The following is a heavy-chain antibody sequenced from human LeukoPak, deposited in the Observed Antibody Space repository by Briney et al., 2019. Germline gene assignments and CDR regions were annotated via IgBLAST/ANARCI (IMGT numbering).Heavy chain of an antibody. CDR2: IGVRGDDT. J-gene: IGHJ4*02. CDR3: AKCHIRMSTVCFFDA. D-gene: IGHD5/OR15-5a*01. CDR1: GFTFSSYE. V-gene: IGHV3-23*01. Sequence: GGSLRLSCAASGFTFSSYEMNWVRQAPGKGLEWVSGIGVRGDDTYYADSVKGRFTISRDNSDNTLYLQMNSLRAEDTAIYYCAKCHIRMSTVCFFDAWGQGTRVTVSS.